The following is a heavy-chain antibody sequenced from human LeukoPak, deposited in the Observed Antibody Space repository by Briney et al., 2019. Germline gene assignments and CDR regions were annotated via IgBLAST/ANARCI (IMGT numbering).Heavy chain of an antibody. D-gene: IGHD7-27*01. Sequence: WASVKVSCKASGYTFTGYYMHWVRQAPGQGLEWMGRINPNSGNTGYAQKFQGRVTITRNTSISTAYMELSSLRSEDTAVYYCARGSPEALTGEGFDYWGQGTLVTVSS. CDR3: ARGSPEALTGEGFDY. CDR1: GYTFTGYY. CDR2: INPNSGNT. J-gene: IGHJ4*02. V-gene: IGHV1-8*03.